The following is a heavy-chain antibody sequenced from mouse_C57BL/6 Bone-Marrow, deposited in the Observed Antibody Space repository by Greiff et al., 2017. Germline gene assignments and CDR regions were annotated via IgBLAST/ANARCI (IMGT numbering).Heavy chain of an antibody. CDR3: ARSGVYGSSLYWYFDV. CDR1: GYTFTSYW. V-gene: IGHV1-53*01. D-gene: IGHD1-1*01. CDR2: INPNNGGS. Sequence: QVQLQQPGTELVKPGASVKLSCKASGYTFTSYWMHWVKQRPGPGLEWIGNINPNNGGSNYNEKFKNKATLTVDKSSSTTYMQLSSLPSEDSAVYFCARSGVYGSSLYWYFDVWGTGTTVTVSS. J-gene: IGHJ1*03.